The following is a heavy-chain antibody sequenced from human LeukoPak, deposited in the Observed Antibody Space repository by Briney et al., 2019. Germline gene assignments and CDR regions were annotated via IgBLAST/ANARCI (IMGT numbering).Heavy chain of an antibody. CDR2: INPNSGGT. V-gene: IGHV1-2*02. Sequence: ASVKVSCKAPRYTFTGYYMHWVRQAPGQGGEWMGWINPNSGGTNYAQKFQGRVTMTRDTSISTAYMELSRLRSDDTAVYYCASEGYCSSTSCYSGYYYYMDVWGKGTTVTVSS. D-gene: IGHD2-2*01. CDR1: RYTFTGYY. J-gene: IGHJ6*03. CDR3: ASEGYCSSTSCYSGYYYYMDV.